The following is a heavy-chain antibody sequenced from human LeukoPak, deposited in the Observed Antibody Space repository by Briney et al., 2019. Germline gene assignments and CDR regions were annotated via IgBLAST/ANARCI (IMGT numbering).Heavy chain of an antibody. CDR3: ARSSGSSGPFDY. V-gene: IGHV4-4*09. CDR1: GGSISSYY. J-gene: IGHJ4*02. CDR2: IYTSGST. Sequence: SETLSLTCTVSGGSISSYYWSWIRQPPGKGLEWIGYIYTSGSTNYNPSLKSRVTISVDTSKNQFPLKLSSVTAADTAVYYCARSSGSSGPFDYWGQGTLVTVSS. D-gene: IGHD6-25*01.